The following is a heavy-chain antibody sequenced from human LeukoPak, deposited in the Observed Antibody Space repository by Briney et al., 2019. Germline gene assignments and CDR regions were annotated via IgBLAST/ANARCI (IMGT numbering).Heavy chain of an antibody. Sequence: SETLSLTCTVSGGSISSFYWSWIRQPPGKGLEWIGYIYYSGSTNYNPSLRSRVIISVDTSKNQFSLKLNSGTAADTAVYYCARQKDTVTTEAAFDIWGQGTMVTVSS. V-gene: IGHV4-59*01. CDR1: GGSISSFY. J-gene: IGHJ3*02. D-gene: IGHD4-17*01. CDR3: ARQKDTVTTEAAFDI. CDR2: IYYSGST.